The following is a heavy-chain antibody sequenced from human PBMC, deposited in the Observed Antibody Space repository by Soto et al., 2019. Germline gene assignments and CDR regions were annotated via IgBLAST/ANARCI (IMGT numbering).Heavy chain of an antibody. CDR2: ISESGSST. V-gene: IGHV3-23*01. D-gene: IGHD1-7*01. Sequence: VQLLESGGGLVQPGGSLRLSCAASGFTFRSYGMSWVRQAPGKGLEWVSGISESGSSTTYADSVKGRFTISRDNSKNTLFLQMNTLKAEDTAIYYCAKRELDDNWGQGILVTVSS. CDR1: GFTFRSYG. CDR3: AKRELDDN. J-gene: IGHJ4*02.